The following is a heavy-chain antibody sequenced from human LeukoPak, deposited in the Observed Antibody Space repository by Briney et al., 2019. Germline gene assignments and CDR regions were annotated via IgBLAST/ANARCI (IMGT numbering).Heavy chain of an antibody. CDR2: INPNSGGT. CDR3: AREEGLWLDV. Sequence: ASVKVSCKAFGYTFTGYFIHWVRQAPGQGLEWMGWINPNSGGTSYARKFQGRVAMTLDTSISTAYMDLSRLRSDDTAVYYCAREEGLWLDVWGQGTMVTVSS. CDR1: GYTFTGYF. D-gene: IGHD4/OR15-4a*01. V-gene: IGHV1-2*02. J-gene: IGHJ3*01.